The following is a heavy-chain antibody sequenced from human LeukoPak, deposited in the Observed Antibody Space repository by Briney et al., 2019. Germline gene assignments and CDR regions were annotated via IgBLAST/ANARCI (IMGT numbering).Heavy chain of an antibody. CDR3: ATPDNSSGWYDLRPFDY. V-gene: IGHV3-30-3*01. CDR2: ISYDGNNK. D-gene: IGHD6-19*01. J-gene: IGHJ4*02. CDR1: GFTFSSYA. Sequence: QPGGSLRLSCAASGFTFSSYAMHWVRQAPGKGLEWVAVISYDGNNKYYADSVKGRFTVSRDNSKNTLYLEMNSLRAEDTAVYYCATPDNSSGWYDLRPFDYWGQGTLVTVSS.